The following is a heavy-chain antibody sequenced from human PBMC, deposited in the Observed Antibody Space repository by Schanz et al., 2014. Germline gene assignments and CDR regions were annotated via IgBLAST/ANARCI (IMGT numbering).Heavy chain of an antibody. CDR3: ARDGEAAAGCDY. CDR1: GYTFTSYD. D-gene: IGHD6-13*01. CDR2: INPSGGST. V-gene: IGHV1-46*03. J-gene: IGHJ4*02. Sequence: QGQLVQSGAEVKKPGASVKVSCKASGYTFTSYDINWVRQAPGQGLEWMGIINPSGGSTSYAQKFQGRVTMTRDTSTSTVYMELSSLRSEDTAVYYCARDGEAAAGCDYWGQGTLVTVSS.